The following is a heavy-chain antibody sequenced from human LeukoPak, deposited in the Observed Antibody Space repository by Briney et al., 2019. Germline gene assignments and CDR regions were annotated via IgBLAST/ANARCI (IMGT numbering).Heavy chain of an antibody. J-gene: IGHJ6*02. CDR2: INHSGST. D-gene: IGHD3-10*01. V-gene: IGHV4-34*01. Sequence: KSSETLSLTCAVYGGSFSGYYWSWIRQPPGKGLEWIGEINHSGSTNYNPSLKSRVTISVDTSKNQFSLKLSSVTAADTAVYYCARGLSYGSGSYYNRIRYGMDVWGQGTTVTVSS. CDR3: ARGLSYGSGSYYNRIRYGMDV. CDR1: GGSFSGYY.